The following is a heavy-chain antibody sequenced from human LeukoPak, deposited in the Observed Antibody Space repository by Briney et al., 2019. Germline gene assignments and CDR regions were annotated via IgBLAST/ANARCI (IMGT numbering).Heavy chain of an antibody. CDR2: IKSKTDGGTT. D-gene: IGHD3-16*02. CDR1: GFTVDSNN. CDR3: TTDLVIPGYDYVWGSYRPFDY. V-gene: IGHV3-15*07. Sequence: GESLRLSCAASGFTVDSNNLNWVRQAPGKGLEWVGRIKSKTDGGTTDYAAPVKGRFTISRDDSKNTLYLQMNSLKTEDTAVYYCTTDLVIPGYDYVWGSYRPFDYWGQGTLVTVSS. J-gene: IGHJ4*02.